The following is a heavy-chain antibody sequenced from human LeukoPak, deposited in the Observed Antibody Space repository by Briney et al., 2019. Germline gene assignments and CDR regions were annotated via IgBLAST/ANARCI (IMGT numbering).Heavy chain of an antibody. CDR2: ISGSGGST. CDR3: ARGSGYLDY. J-gene: IGHJ4*02. CDR1: GFTFSSYA. V-gene: IGHV3-23*01. Sequence: PGGSLRLSCAASGFTFSSYAMSWVRQAPGKGLEWVSAISGSGGSTYYADSVKGRFTISRDNAKNSLYLQMNSLRAGDTAVYYCARGSGYLDYWGQGTLVTVSS.